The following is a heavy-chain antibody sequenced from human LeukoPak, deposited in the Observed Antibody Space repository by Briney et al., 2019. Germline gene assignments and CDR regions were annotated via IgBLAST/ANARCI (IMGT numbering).Heavy chain of an antibody. CDR2: IYHTGRT. Sequence: PSETLSLTCAVSGDSMTSNNWWSWVRQPPGKGLEWIGDIYHTGRTNYNPSLKSRVTISVDKSKKQFSLKLDSATAADTAVYYCARGTEADGTFMFDFWGQGTLVTVSS. J-gene: IGHJ4*02. CDR3: ARGTEADGTFMFDF. V-gene: IGHV4-4*02. D-gene: IGHD5-24*01. CDR1: GDSMTSNNW.